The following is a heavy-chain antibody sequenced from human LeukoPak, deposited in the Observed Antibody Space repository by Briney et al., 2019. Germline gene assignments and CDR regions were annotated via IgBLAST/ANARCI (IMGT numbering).Heavy chain of an antibody. J-gene: IGHJ4*02. CDR1: GFTFSSYG. CDR2: ISYDGSNK. Sequence: GGSLRLSCAASGFTFSSYGMHWVRQAPGKGLEWVAVISYDGSNKYYADSVKGRFTISRDNSKNTLYLQMNSLRAEDTAVYYCARVDYGDSPFDYWGQGTLVTVSS. V-gene: IGHV3-30*19. D-gene: IGHD4-17*01. CDR3: ARVDYGDSPFDY.